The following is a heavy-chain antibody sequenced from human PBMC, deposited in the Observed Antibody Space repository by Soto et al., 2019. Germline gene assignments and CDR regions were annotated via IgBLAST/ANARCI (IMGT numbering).Heavy chain of an antibody. V-gene: IGHV3-23*01. CDR2: ISGSGGST. J-gene: IGHJ5*02. D-gene: IGHD5-18*01. CDR3: AKDALLWLQSSLDP. Sequence: HPGGSLRLSCAASGFTFSSYAMSWVRQAPGKGLEWVSGISGSGGSTYYADSVKGRFTISRDNSKNTLYLQMSSLRAEDTAVYYCAKDALLWLQSSLDPWGPGTPVTVPS. CDR1: GFTFSSYA.